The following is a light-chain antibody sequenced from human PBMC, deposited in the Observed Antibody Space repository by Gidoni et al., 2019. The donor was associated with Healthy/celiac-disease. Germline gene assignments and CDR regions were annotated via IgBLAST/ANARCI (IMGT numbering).Light chain of an antibody. Sequence: QSALTQPASVSGSPGQSIPIACTGTSRDVGGYNYVSWYQQHPGKAPKLMIYEVSNRPSGVSNRFSGSKSVNTASLTISGLQAEDEADYYCSSYTSSSTRHVVFGGGTKLTVL. CDR1: SRDVGGYNY. CDR2: EVS. CDR3: SSYTSSSTRHVV. V-gene: IGLV2-14*01. J-gene: IGLJ2*01.